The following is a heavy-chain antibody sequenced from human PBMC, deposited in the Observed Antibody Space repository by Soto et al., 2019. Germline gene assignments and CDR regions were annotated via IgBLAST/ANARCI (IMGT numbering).Heavy chain of an antibody. CDR3: AMRYVRAFDY. J-gene: IGHJ4*02. CDR1: GGSISSYY. Sequence: QVQLQESGPGLVKPSETLSLTCTVSGGSISSYYWSWIRQPPGKGLEWIGYIYYSGSTNYNPSLKSRVTISVDTSKNQFSLKLSSVTAADTAVYYWAMRYVRAFDYLGQGTLVTVSS. V-gene: IGHV4-59*01. D-gene: IGHD3-10*02. CDR2: IYYSGST.